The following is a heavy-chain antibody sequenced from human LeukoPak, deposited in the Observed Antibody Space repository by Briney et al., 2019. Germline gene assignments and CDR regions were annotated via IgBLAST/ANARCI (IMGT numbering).Heavy chain of an antibody. CDR2: IYYSGTT. J-gene: IGHJ5*02. CDR1: GGSISSSSYY. CDR3: ARVPSLTGRPNWFDP. V-gene: IGHV4-39*07. Sequence: SETLSLTCTVSGGSISSSSYYWGWIRQPPGKGLEWIGSIYYSGTTYYNPSLKSRVTISIDTSKNQFSLKLSSVTAADTAVYYCARVPSLTGRPNWFDPWGQGTLVTVSS. D-gene: IGHD3-9*01.